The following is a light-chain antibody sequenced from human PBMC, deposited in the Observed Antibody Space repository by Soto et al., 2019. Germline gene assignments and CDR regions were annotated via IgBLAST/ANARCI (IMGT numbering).Light chain of an antibody. Sequence: QSALTQPRSVSGSPGQSVTVSCTGSSSEVDGYKSVSWLQHHPGKAPQLMIYAVTKRPSGVPDRFSGSKSGNTDSLTISGLQVEDEADYYCCSYAGSYSFVFGTGTKVT. V-gene: IGLV2-11*01. CDR2: AVT. J-gene: IGLJ1*01. CDR3: CSYAGSYSFV. CDR1: SSEVDGYKS.